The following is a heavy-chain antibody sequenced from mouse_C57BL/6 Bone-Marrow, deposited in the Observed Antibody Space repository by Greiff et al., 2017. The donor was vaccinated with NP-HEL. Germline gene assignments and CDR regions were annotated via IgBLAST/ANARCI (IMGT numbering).Heavy chain of an antibody. D-gene: IGHD2-3*01. Sequence: EVQGVESGGGLVQPGGSLKLSCAASGFTFSDYYMYWVRQTPEKRLEWVAYISNGGGSTYYPDTVKGRFTISRDNAKNTLYLQMSRLKSEDTAMYYCARHEDDGYYGAYWGQGTLVTVSA. CDR1: GFTFSDYY. J-gene: IGHJ3*01. CDR2: ISNGGGST. CDR3: ARHEDDGYYGAY. V-gene: IGHV5-12*01.